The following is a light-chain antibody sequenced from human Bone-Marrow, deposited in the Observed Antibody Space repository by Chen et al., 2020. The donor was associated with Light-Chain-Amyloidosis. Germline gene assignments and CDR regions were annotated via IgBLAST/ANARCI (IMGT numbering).Light chain of an antibody. CDR1: QTISSNY. J-gene: IGKJ4*01. CDR2: GSS. V-gene: IGKV3-20*01. Sequence: EIVLTQSPGTLSLSPGEGANLSCRASQTISSNYLTWYQQKFGQAPRLLIYGSSSRATGIPDRFTGSVSGTDFTLTINRLEPEDFAMYYGQQYGTSPLTFGGGTKVEIK. CDR3: QQYGTSPLT.